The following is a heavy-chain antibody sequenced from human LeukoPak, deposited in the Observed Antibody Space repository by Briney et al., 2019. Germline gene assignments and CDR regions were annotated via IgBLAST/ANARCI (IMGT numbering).Heavy chain of an antibody. D-gene: IGHD3-10*01. Sequence: ASVKVSCKTSGYTFASYTMHWLRQAPGQSLEWVGWINGDNGNTKHSEKFRGRVTITRGTSASSAYMELSSLRSEDTAVYYCARSSSGTYHYWGQGTLVTVSS. V-gene: IGHV1-3*01. CDR2: INGDNGNT. CDR1: GYTFASYT. CDR3: ARSSSGTYHY. J-gene: IGHJ4*02.